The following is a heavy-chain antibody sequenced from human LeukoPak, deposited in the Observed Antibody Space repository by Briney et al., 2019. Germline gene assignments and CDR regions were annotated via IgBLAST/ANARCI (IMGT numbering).Heavy chain of an antibody. CDR3: AKDHGYGSGSQYYFDY. V-gene: IGHV3-9*01. J-gene: IGHJ4*02. CDR1: GFTFDDYA. D-gene: IGHD3-10*01. CDR2: ISWNGVRT. Sequence: GGSLRLSCAASGFTFDDYAMHWVRQAPGKGLEWVSGISWNGVRTGYADSVKGRFTISRDNAKNSLYLQMNSLRAEDTALYYCAKDHGYGSGSQYYFDYWGQGTLVTVSS.